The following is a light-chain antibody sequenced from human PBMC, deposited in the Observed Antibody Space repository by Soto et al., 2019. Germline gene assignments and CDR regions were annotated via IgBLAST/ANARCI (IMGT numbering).Light chain of an antibody. CDR1: QSVGSSF. J-gene: IGKJ4*01. CDR3: QQYENSPLT. Sequence: EIVLTQSPDTLSLSPGERATLSCRASQSVGSSFLAWYQQKPGQAPRLLIYRTSTRATGIPDRFTGSGSGTDFTLTLSRLEPEDFAVYYCQQYENSPLTFGGGTKVEIK. V-gene: IGKV3-20*01. CDR2: RTS.